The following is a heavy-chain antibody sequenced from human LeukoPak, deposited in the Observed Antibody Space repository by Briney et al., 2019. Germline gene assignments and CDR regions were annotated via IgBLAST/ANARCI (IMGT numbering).Heavy chain of an antibody. J-gene: IGHJ5*02. D-gene: IGHD2-15*01. V-gene: IGHV4-4*07. CDR3: ARLEVVAASNWFDP. CDR1: GGSISSYY. Sequence: SETLSLTCTVSGGSISSYYWSWIRQPAGKGLEWIGRIYTSGSTNYNPSLKSRVTMSVDTSKNQFSLKLSSVTAADTAVYYCARLEVVAASNWFDPWGQGTLVTVSS. CDR2: IYTSGST.